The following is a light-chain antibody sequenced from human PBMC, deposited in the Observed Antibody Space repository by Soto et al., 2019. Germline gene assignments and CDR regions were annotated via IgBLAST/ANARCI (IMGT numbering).Light chain of an antibody. J-gene: IGLJ3*02. CDR2: EVS. CDR1: SSDVGNYKY. Sequence: QSVLTQSPSASGSPGQSVTISCTGTSSDVGNYKYVSWYQQHPGKAPKLMIYEVSKRPSGVPDRFSGSKSGNTASLTVSGLQVEDEDDYYCSSYAGSNLWVFGGGPKLTVL. V-gene: IGLV2-8*01. CDR3: SSYAGSNLWV.